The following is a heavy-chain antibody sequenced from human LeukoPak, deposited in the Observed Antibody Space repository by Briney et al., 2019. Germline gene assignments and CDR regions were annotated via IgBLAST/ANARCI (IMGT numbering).Heavy chain of an antibody. CDR2: ISSSSNYI. J-gene: IGHJ6*02. Sequence: GGSLRLSCAAPGLTFSTYCMNWVRHAPGKGLERVSSISSSSNYIYYADSVKGRFTISRDNAKNSLYIQTNSLRAEDTAVYYCARDYYGDYVDYYYYYGMEVWGQGTTVTVSS. CDR3: ARDYYGDYVDYYYYYGMEV. V-gene: IGHV3-21*01. CDR1: GLTFSTYC. D-gene: IGHD4-17*01.